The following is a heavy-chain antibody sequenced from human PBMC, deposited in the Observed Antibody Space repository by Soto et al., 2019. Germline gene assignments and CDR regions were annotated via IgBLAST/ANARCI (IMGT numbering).Heavy chain of an antibody. J-gene: IGHJ4*02. CDR1: GFTFSNYG. CDR2: IWHDGSSR. D-gene: IGHD5-12*01. V-gene: IGHV3-33*01. CDR3: ARPDLVAAIGAALVY. Sequence: QVQLVESGGGVVQPGRSLRLSCEASGFTFSNYGMHWVRQAPGKGLEWVAVIWHDGSSRYYADSVKGRFTVSRDNSKNTLFLQMNNVRDEDTAVYYCARPDLVAAIGAALVYWGQGTLVTVSS.